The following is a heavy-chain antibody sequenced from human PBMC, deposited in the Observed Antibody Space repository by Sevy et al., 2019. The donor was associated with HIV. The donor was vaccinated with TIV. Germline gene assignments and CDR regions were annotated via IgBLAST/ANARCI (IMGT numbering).Heavy chain of an antibody. V-gene: IGHV3-11*01. CDR2: ISSSGSTI. Sequence: GGSLRLSCAASGFTFSDYYMSWIRQAPGKGLEWVSYISSSGSTIYYADSVKGRFTISGDKAKNSLYLQMNSLRAEDTAVYYCARDSGYYYYYGMDVWGQGTTVTVSS. CDR3: ARDSGYYYYYGMDV. CDR1: GFTFSDYY. J-gene: IGHJ6*02. D-gene: IGHD3-10*01.